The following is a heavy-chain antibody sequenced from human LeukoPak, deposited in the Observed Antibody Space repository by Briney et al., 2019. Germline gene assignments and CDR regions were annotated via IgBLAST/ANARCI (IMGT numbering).Heavy chain of an antibody. Sequence: PSETLSLTCTVSGYSISSGYYWGWIRQPPGKGLEWIGSIYHSGSTYYNPSLKSRVTISVDTSKNQFSLKLSSVTAADTAVYYCARGSYYGGNSFDYWGQGTLVTVSS. CDR1: GYSISSGYY. CDR3: ARGSYYGGNSFDY. D-gene: IGHD4-23*01. J-gene: IGHJ4*02. V-gene: IGHV4-38-2*02. CDR2: IYHSGST.